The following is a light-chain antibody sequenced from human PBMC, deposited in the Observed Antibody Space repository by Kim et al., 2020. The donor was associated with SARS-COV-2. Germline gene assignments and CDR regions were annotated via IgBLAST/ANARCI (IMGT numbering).Light chain of an antibody. CDR1: QSVSSN. J-gene: IGKJ4*01. CDR3: QQYSHWPLT. Sequence: EIVMTQSPATLSVSPGERATLSCRASQSVSSNLAWYQQKPGQAPRLLIYGASTRATGIPGRFSGSGSGTEFTLTISSLQSEDFAVYYCQQYSHWPLTFGRGTKLE. CDR2: GAS. V-gene: IGKV3-15*01.